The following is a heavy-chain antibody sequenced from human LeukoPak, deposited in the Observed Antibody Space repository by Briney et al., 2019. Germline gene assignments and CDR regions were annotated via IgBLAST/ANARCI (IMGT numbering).Heavy chain of an antibody. CDR2: ISGSGGST. CDR3: AKDSDYYDSSGYYRPPTNFDY. J-gene: IGHJ4*02. CDR1: GFTFSSYA. V-gene: IGHV3-23*01. D-gene: IGHD3-22*01. Sequence: GSLRLSCAASGFTFSSYAMSWVRQAPGKGLEWVSAISGSGGSTYYADSGKGRFTISRANSKNTLYLQMNSLRAEDTAVYYCAKDSDYYDSSGYYRPPTNFDYWGQGTLVTVSS.